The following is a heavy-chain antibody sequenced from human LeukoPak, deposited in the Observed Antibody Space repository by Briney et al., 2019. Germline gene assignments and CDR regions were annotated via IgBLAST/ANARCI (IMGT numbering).Heavy chain of an antibody. D-gene: IGHD2-2*01. CDR2: INHSGST. J-gene: IGHJ6*03. Sequence: PGGSLRLSCAASGFTFSSYEMNWVRQPPGKGLEWIGEINHSGSTNYNPSLKSRVTISVDTSKNQFSLKLSSVTAADTAVYYCARRRCSSTSCCRGYYYYYMDVWGKGTTVTVSS. CDR1: GFTFSSYE. V-gene: IGHV4-34*01. CDR3: ARRRCSSTSCCRGYYYYYMDV.